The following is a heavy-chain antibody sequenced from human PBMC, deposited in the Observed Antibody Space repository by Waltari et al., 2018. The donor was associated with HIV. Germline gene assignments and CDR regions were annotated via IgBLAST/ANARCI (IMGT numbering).Heavy chain of an antibody. CDR2: LLYDGGNK. J-gene: IGHJ4*02. D-gene: IGHD6-19*01. Sequence: QVQLVESGGGVVQPGRSLRLSCAASGFTFNSYAMHWVRQAPGKGVEWVAVLLYDGGNKYYADSVKGRFTISRDNSKNTLYLQMNSLRAEDTAVYYCARGGSGLTPVYWGQGTLVTVSS. CDR1: GFTFNSYA. CDR3: ARGGSGLTPVY. V-gene: IGHV3-30-3*01.